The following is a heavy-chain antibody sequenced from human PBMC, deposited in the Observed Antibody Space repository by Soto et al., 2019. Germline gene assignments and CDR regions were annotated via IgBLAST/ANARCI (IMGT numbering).Heavy chain of an antibody. J-gene: IGHJ4*02. Sequence: QVQLQESGPGLVKPSGTLSLTCAVSGDSISSSNWWSWVRQPPGKGLEWIGDIYHSGSTNYNRSRKSRLTISVDKSKNQFSLSLNSVTAADTAVYYCARHSGSYFRDYWGQGTLVTVSS. CDR3: ARHSGSYFRDY. CDR2: IYHSGST. D-gene: IGHD1-26*01. V-gene: IGHV4-4*02. CDR1: GDSISSSNW.